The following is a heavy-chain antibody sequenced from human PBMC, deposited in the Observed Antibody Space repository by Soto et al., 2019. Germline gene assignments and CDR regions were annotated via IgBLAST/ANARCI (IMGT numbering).Heavy chain of an antibody. CDR2: VYYTGTT. Sequence: PSETLFLTCTVSGGSTNNYDWTWIRHPPGMGLEWIGYVYYTGTTSYNPSLKSRVTISIDTSKNQFSLKLSSVTAADTAVYYCARDLQYSRLFYGMDVWGQGTTVTVS. V-gene: IGHV4-59*12. J-gene: IGHJ6*02. D-gene: IGHD6-13*01. CDR1: GGSTNNYD. CDR3: ARDLQYSRLFYGMDV.